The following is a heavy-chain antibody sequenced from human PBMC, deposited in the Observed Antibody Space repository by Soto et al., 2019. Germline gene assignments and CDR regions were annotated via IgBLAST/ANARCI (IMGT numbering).Heavy chain of an antibody. CDR3: SRAGILTTPSYFDY. CDR1: GFTFSDHY. CDR2: IRNKANSYTT. V-gene: IGHV3-72*01. Sequence: EVQLVESGGGLVQPGRSLRLSCAAFGFTFSDHYMDWVRQAPGKGLEWVGRIRNKANSYTTEYAASVKGRFTISRXDXTTSLFLQMYRLRTEDTAVYYCSRAGILTTPSYFDYWGQGALVTVSS. J-gene: IGHJ4*01. D-gene: IGHD2-15*01.